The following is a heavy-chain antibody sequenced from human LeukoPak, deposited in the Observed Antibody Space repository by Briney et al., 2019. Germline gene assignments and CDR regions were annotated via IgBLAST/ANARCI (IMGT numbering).Heavy chain of an antibody. CDR2: IGTDGSTT. J-gene: IGHJ3*02. D-gene: IGHD4-23*01. V-gene: IGHV3-74*01. Sequence: QPGGSLRLSCAASGFTFRTYWMHWVRQAPGKGLVWVSRIGTDGSTTTYADSVRGRFTISRDNAKNTLSLQMNSLRGEDTAVYYCARDKYGGNSNAFDIWGQGTLVTVSS. CDR1: GFTFRTYW. CDR3: ARDKYGGNSNAFDI.